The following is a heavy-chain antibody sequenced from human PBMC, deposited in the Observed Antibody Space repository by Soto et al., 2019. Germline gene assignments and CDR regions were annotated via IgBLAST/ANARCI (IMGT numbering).Heavy chain of an antibody. D-gene: IGHD5-18*01. CDR2: IYHSGKT. J-gene: IGHJ4*02. V-gene: IGHV4-59*02. CDR1: GGSVSSYH. Sequence: NPSETLSLTCSVSGGSVSSYHCNWIRQAPGKGLEWLGYIYHSGKTFYNPALTGRVSMSLDTSKNQFSLTLNSVTAADTGLYFCALGGYNYGRPLDFWGQGTLVTVSS. CDR3: ALGGYNYGRPLDF.